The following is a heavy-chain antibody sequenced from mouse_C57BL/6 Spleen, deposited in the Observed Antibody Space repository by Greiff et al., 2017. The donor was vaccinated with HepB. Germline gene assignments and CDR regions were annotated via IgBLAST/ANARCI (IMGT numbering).Heavy chain of an antibody. J-gene: IGHJ1*03. CDR1: GYSFTDYN. CDR3: ARSYYYGSEGDWYFDV. CDR2: INPNYGTT. Sequence: VQLKESGPELVKPGASVKISCKASGYSFTDYNMNWVKQSNGKSLEWIGVINPNYGTTSYNQKFKGKATLTVDQSSSTAYMQLNSLTSEDSAVYYCARSYYYGSEGDWYFDVWGTGTTVTVSS. D-gene: IGHD1-1*01. V-gene: IGHV1-39*01.